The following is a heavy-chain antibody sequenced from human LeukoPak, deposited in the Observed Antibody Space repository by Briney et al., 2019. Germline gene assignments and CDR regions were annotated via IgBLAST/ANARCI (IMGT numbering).Heavy chain of an antibody. CDR3: ARAVSSSWRTFDY. CDR2: ISFDGSNK. CDR1: GFTFSTYT. D-gene: IGHD6-13*01. Sequence: PRGSPRLSCAASGFTFSTYTLHWVRQAPGKVLEWVAVISFDGSNKYYADSVQGRFTISRDNSKHTLYLQMNSLRGEDTAVYYCARAVSSSWRTFDYWGQGTLVTVSS. J-gene: IGHJ4*02. V-gene: IGHV3-30-3*01.